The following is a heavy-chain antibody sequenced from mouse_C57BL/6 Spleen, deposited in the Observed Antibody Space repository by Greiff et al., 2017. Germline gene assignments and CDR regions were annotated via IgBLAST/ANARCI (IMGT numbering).Heavy chain of an antibody. CDR2: IDPSDSET. J-gene: IGHJ2*01. V-gene: IGHV1-52*01. D-gene: IGHD1-1*01. CDR1: GYTFTSYW. CDR3: ARGVRIYYDVDY. Sequence: QVQLQQPGAELVRPGSSVKLSCKASGYTFTSYWMHWVKQRPIQGLEWIGNIDPSDSETHYNQKFKDKATLTVDKSSSTAYMQLSSLTSEDSAVYYGARGVRIYYDVDYWGQGTTLTVSS.